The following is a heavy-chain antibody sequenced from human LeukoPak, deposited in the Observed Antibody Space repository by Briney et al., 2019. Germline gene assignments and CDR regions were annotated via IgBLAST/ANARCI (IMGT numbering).Heavy chain of an antibody. CDR2: ISSSSSYI. CDR1: GFTFSSYS. Sequence: PGGSLRLSCAASGFTFSSYSMNWVRQAPGKGLEWVSSISSSSSYIYYADSVKGRFTISRDNAKNSLYLQMNRLRAEDTAVYYCARDRNGDYEVDNWFDPWGQGTLVTVSS. CDR3: ARDRNGDYEVDNWFDP. J-gene: IGHJ5*02. D-gene: IGHD4-17*01. V-gene: IGHV3-21*01.